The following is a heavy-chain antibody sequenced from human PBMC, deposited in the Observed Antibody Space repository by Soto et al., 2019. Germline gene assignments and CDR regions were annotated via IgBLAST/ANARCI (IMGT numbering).Heavy chain of an antibody. Sequence: SETLSLTCTVSGGSISSGGYYWSWIRQHPGKGLEWIGYIYYSGSTYYNPSLKSRVTISVDTSKNQFSLKLSSVTAADTAVYYCARGDSSRWYGYYGMDVWGQGTRVTVSS. CDR1: GGSISSGGYY. CDR2: IYYSGST. CDR3: ARGDSSRWYGYYGMDV. V-gene: IGHV4-31*03. D-gene: IGHD6-13*01. J-gene: IGHJ6*02.